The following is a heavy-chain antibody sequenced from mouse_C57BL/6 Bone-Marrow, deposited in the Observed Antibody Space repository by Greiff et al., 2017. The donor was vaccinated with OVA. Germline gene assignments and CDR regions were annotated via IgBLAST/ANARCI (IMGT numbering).Heavy chain of an antibody. D-gene: IGHD2-4*01. J-gene: IGHJ3*01. CDR1: GYTFTSYW. V-gene: IGHV1-55*01. CDR3: ARVGKGINYDYDVGAFAY. Sequence: VQLQQPGAELVKPGASVKMSCKASGYTFTSYWITWVKQRPGQGLEWIGDIYPGSGSTNYNEKFKSKATLTVDTSSSTAYMQLSSLTSEDSAVYYCARVGKGINYDYDVGAFAYWGQGTLVTVSA. CDR2: IYPGSGST.